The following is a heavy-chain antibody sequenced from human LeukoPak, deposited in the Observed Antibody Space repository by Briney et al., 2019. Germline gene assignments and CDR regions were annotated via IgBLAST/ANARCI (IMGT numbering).Heavy chain of an antibody. Sequence: SETLSLTCTVSGASISSYYWSWIRQPPGKGLEWIGDIHYTGSTDYNPSLKSRVTMSVDTSKNQFSLRLTSVTAADTAVYYCARYSKVMITASSYWYFDLWGRGTLVTVSS. CDR3: ARYSKVMITASSYWYFDL. CDR2: IHYTGST. D-gene: IGHD2-15*01. CDR1: GASISSYY. J-gene: IGHJ2*01. V-gene: IGHV4-59*01.